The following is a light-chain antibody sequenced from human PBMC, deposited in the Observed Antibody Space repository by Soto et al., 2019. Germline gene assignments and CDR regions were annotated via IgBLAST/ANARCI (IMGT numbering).Light chain of an antibody. J-gene: IGKJ4*01. CDR3: QQRSKGLT. CDR2: DAS. Sequence: EIVLTQSPATLSLSPGERATLSCRASQSVSSYLAWYQQKPGQAPRLLIYDASNRATGIPARFSGSGSGTDFTLTISSLEPEDFAVYYCQQRSKGLTFGGGTMVEIK. V-gene: IGKV3-11*01. CDR1: QSVSSY.